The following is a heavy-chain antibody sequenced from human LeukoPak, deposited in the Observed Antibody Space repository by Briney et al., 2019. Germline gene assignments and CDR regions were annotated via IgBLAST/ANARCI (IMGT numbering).Heavy chain of an antibody. V-gene: IGHV4-39*01. CDR2: IYYSGST. CDR1: GGSISSSSYY. Sequence: SETLSLTCTVSGGSISSSSYYWGWIRQPPGKGLEWIGSIYYSGSTYYNPSLKSRVTISVDTSKNQFSLKLSSVTAADTAVYYCARLSLEDYYDSSNFDYWGQGTLVTVSP. J-gene: IGHJ4*02. CDR3: ARLSLEDYYDSSNFDY. D-gene: IGHD3-22*01.